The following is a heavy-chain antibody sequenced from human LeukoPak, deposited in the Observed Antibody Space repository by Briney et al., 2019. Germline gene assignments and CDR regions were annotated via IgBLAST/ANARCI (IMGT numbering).Heavy chain of an antibody. V-gene: IGHV3-21*01. CDR2: ISSSSSYI. Sequence: PGGSLRLSCAASGFTFSSYSMNWVRQAPGKGLEWVSSISSSSSYIYYADSVKGRFTISRANAKNSMYLQMNSLRAEDTAVYYCARDVKAYDYAPLDPWGQGTLVTVSS. CDR1: GFTFSSYS. J-gene: IGHJ5*02. CDR3: ARDVKAYDYAPLDP. D-gene: IGHD3-16*01.